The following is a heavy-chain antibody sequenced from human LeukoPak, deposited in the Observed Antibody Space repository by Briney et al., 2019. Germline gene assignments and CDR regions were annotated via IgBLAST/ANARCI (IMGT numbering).Heavy chain of an antibody. CDR2: IWFDGSYD. V-gene: IGHV3-30*02. Sequence: PGGSLRLSCAASGFTFSNYGMHWVRQAPGKGLEWVALIWFDGSYDYYADSVKGRFTISRDNSKNTLYLQMNSLRAEDTAVYYCAKPMYSGSYYGFDYWGQGTLVTVSS. CDR3: AKPMYSGSYYGFDY. CDR1: GFTFSNYG. J-gene: IGHJ4*02. D-gene: IGHD1-26*01.